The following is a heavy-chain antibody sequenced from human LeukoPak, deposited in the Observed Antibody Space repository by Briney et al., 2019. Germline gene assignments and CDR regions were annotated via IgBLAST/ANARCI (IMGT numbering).Heavy chain of an antibody. D-gene: IGHD3-9*01. Sequence: ASVKVSCKVSGYTVTELSMHWVRQSPGKGLEWMGGFHPEDGETIYAQKFQGRVTMTEDTSTDTAYMELSSLRSDDTAMYYCARVDRLVPFNDPFDYWGQGTLVTVSS. V-gene: IGHV1-24*01. CDR3: ARVDRLVPFNDPFDY. J-gene: IGHJ4*02. CDR2: FHPEDGET. CDR1: GYTVTELS.